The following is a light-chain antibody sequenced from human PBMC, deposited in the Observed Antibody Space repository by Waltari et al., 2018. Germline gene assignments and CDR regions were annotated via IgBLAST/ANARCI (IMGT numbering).Light chain of an antibody. J-gene: IGLJ1*01. V-gene: IGLV2-8*01. CDR3: ASYGRNKNCL. CDR2: EGS. Sequence: QSALPQPPSASRSPRQSVTIPFTRTGTESGGYDYVSWYQQHPGKAPKLLIYEGSKRPSGVPDRFSGSKSGNTASLTVSGLQAEDEADYYCASYGRNKNCLFGTGTKVTVL. CDR1: GTESGGYDY.